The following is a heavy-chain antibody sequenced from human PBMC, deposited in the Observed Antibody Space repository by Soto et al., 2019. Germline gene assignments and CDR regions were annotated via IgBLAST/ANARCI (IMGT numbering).Heavy chain of an antibody. D-gene: IGHD3-3*01. Sequence: QVQLVQSGAEVKKPGASVKVSCKASGYTFTSYGISWVRQAPGQGLEWMGWISAYNGNTNYAQKLQGRVTMTTDTAXSXDYMELRSLRSDDTAVYYCARDWSGSVPTRVDGMDVWGQGTTVTVSS. J-gene: IGHJ6*02. CDR3: ARDWSGSVPTRVDGMDV. CDR2: ISAYNGNT. V-gene: IGHV1-18*01. CDR1: GYTFTSYG.